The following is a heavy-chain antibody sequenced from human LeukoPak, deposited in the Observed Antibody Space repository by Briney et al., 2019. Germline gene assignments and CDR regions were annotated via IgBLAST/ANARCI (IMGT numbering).Heavy chain of an antibody. CDR2: ISYDGSNK. D-gene: IGHD3-3*01. CDR3: ASSRSLEWLSPRDAFDI. V-gene: IGHV3-30-3*01. Sequence: GGSRRLSCAASGFTFSSYAMHWVRQAPGKGLEWVAVISYDGSNKYYADSVKGRFTISRDNSKNTLYLQMNSLRAEDTAVYYCASSRSLEWLSPRDAFDIWGQGTMVTVSS. CDR1: GFTFSSYA. J-gene: IGHJ3*02.